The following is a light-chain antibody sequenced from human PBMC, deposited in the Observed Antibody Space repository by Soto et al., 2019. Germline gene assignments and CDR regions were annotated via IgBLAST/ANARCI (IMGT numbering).Light chain of an antibody. J-gene: IGKJ1*01. CDR2: GAS. V-gene: IGKV3-20*01. CDR1: QSVSRNY. Sequence: EIVLTQSPGTLSLSPGERATLSCRASQSVSRNYLVWYQQKPGQAPRLLIYGASSRATDIPDRFSGSGSGTDFTLTISKLEPEDFAVYYCQQSGSSPWTFGQGTKVEIK. CDR3: QQSGSSPWT.